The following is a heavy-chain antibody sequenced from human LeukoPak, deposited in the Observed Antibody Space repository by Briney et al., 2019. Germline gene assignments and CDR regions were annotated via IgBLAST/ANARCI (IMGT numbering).Heavy chain of an antibody. CDR2: FYYRGIT. D-gene: IGHD3-22*01. Sequence: NTSETLSLTCTVSGDSTSSSSYYWGWIRQPPGKGLEWIGSFYYRGITYYNPSLKSRVTISVDTSKNQFSLKLSSVTAADTAVFYCTRQGSLGTSGYYYWGQGTLVTVSS. V-gene: IGHV4-39*01. J-gene: IGHJ4*02. CDR3: TRQGSLGTSGYYY. CDR1: GDSTSSSSYY.